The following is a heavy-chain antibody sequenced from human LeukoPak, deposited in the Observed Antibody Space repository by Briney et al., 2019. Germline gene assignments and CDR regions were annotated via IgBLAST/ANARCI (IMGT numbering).Heavy chain of an antibody. CDR3: ARINYDILTGIYYFDY. Sequence: SETLSLTCTVSGDSISGYYWSWIRQPPGKGLEWIGYIYYSGRTDYNPSLKSRVTISEDTSKNQFSLKLSSVTAADTAVYYCARINYDILTGIYYFDYWGQGTLVTVSS. J-gene: IGHJ4*02. CDR2: IYYSGRT. V-gene: IGHV4-59*01. CDR1: GDSISGYY. D-gene: IGHD3-9*01.